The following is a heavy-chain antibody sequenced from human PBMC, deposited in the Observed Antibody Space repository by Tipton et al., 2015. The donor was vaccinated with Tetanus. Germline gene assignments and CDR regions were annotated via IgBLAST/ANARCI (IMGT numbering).Heavy chain of an antibody. CDR1: GFTFSDYY. V-gene: IGHV3-11*01. D-gene: IGHD5-18*01. J-gene: IGHJ4*02. CDR2: ISSSGSTI. Sequence: SLRLSCAASGFTFSDYYMSWIRQAPGKGLEWVSYISSSGSTIYYADSVKGRFTISRDNAKNSLYLQMNSLRAEDTAVYYCARPAPYMGYSYGSFWVGYWGQGTLVTVPS. CDR3: ARPAPYMGYSYGSFWVGY.